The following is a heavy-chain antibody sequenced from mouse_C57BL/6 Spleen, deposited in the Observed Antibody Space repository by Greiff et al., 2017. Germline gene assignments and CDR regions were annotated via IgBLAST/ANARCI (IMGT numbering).Heavy chain of an antibody. J-gene: IGHJ3*01. CDR2: IWSGGST. D-gene: IGHD1-1*01. CDR1: GFSFTSYG. Sequence: QVQLQQSGPGLVQPSQSLSITCTVSGFSFTSYGVNWVRQSPGKGLEWLRVIWSGGSTDYNAAVISRLSISKDNSKSQVFFQMNSLQADDTAIYFCASTTVVVGGFAYWGQGTLVTVSA. V-gene: IGHV2-2*01. CDR3: ASTTVVVGGFAY.